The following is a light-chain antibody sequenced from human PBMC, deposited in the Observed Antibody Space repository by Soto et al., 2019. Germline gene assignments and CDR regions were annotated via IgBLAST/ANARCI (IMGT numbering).Light chain of an antibody. CDR1: SSDVGSYSL. V-gene: IGLV2-23*01. CDR3: CSYAGSNTYV. J-gene: IGLJ1*01. CDR2: EGS. Sequence: QSALTQPASVSGSPGQSVTISCTGTSSDVGSYSLVSWYQQHPGKAPKLMIYEGSKRPSGVPNRFSGSKSGNTASLTISGLQAEDEADYYCCSYAGSNTYVFGTGTKLTVL.